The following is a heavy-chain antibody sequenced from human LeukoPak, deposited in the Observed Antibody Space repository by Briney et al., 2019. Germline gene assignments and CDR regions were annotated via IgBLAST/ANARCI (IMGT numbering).Heavy chain of an antibody. CDR1: GFTFSSYA. J-gene: IGHJ4*02. D-gene: IGHD2-2*01. CDR3: AKDAPVNIVVVPAANS. Sequence: GGSLRLSCAASGFTFSSYAMSWVRQAPGKGLEWVSAISGSGGSTYHADSVKGRFTISRDNSKNTLYLQMNSLRAEDTVVYYCAKDAPVNIVVVPAANSWGQGTLVTVSS. CDR2: ISGSGGST. V-gene: IGHV3-23*01.